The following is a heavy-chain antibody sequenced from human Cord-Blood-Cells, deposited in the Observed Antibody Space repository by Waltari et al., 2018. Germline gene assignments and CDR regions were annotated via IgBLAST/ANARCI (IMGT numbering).Heavy chain of an antibody. J-gene: IGHJ5*02. CDR3: ARAKGFSSSSFNWFDP. D-gene: IGHD6-6*01. CDR2: IYHSGST. Sequence: QVQLQESGPGLVKPSETLSLTCAVSGYSISSGYYWGWIRQPPGKGLEWIGSIYHSGSTYSNPSLKGRVTISVDTSKNQFSLKLSSVTAADTAVYYCARAKGFSSSSFNWFDPWGQGTLVTVSS. CDR1: GYSISSGYY. V-gene: IGHV4-38-2*01.